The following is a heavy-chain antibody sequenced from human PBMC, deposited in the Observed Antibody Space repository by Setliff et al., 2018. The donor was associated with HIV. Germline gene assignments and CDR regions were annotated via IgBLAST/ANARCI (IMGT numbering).Heavy chain of an antibody. CDR3: SKGHPDGDPYYFDY. D-gene: IGHD2-21*02. J-gene: IGHJ4*02. CDR1: GFTFDDYT. CDR2: INWDGGSI. V-gene: IGHV3-43*01. Sequence: GGSLRLSCAASGFTFDDYTMHWVRQAPGKGLEWVSLINWDGGSIFHADSVRGRFTISRDNSKNSLYLQMNSLRTEDTALYYCSKGHPDGDPYYFDYWGQGTLVTVSS.